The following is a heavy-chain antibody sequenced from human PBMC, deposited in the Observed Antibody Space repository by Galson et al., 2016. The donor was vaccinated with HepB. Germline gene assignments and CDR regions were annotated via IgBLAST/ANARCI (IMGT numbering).Heavy chain of an antibody. CDR2: IWNDGTNK. J-gene: IGHJ5*02. CDR3: YDL. CDR1: GFTFSSYG. V-gene: IGHV3-33*01. D-gene: IGHD3-10*01. Sequence: SLRLSCAASGFTFSSYGMHWVRQAPGKGLEWVALIWNDGTNKFYADSMSTAYLQWASLRAPDTAIYYCARPKFEKQMAEGYDLWGQGTLVTVSS.